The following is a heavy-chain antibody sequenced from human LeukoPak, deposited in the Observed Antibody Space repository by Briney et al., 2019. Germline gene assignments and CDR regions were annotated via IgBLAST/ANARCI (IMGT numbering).Heavy chain of an antibody. J-gene: IGHJ4*02. CDR1: GFTFYNYA. D-gene: IGHD6-19*01. CDR3: AKDSGGGGWLIDY. Sequence: RPGGSLRLSCAASGFTFYNYAMSWVRLAPGQGREWVSAINGRSDITYYVDSVEGRFTISRDNSKNTLYLQMNSLRAEDTAIYYCAKDSGGGGWLIDYWGQGTLVTVSS. CDR2: INGRSDIT. V-gene: IGHV3-23*01.